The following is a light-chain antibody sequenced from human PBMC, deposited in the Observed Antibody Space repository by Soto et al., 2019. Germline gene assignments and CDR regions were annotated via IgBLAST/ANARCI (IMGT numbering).Light chain of an antibody. CDR3: HSYDSSLSGTV. CDR2: GNT. V-gene: IGLV1-40*01. Sequence: QSVLTQPPSVSGAPGQRVTISCTGSSSNIGAGYDVHWYQQLPGTAHTLLIYGNTNRPSGVPDRFSGSKSATSASLAITGLQAEDEADYYCHSYDSSLSGTVFGGGTQLTVL. CDR1: SSNIGAGYD. J-gene: IGLJ7*01.